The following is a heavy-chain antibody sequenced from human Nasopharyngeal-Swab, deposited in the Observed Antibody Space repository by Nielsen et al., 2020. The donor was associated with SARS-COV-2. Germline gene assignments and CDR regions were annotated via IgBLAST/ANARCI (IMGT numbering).Heavy chain of an antibody. CDR2: IYPGDSDT. Sequence: GASLKISCKGSGYSFTSYWIGWARQMPGKGLEWMGIIYPGDSDTRYSPSFQGQVTISADKSISTAYLQWSSLKASDTAMYYCASLPNPYQGWFDPWGRGTLVTVSS. CDR3: ASLPNPYQGWFDP. D-gene: IGHD2-2*01. CDR1: GYSFTSYW. V-gene: IGHV5-51*01. J-gene: IGHJ5*02.